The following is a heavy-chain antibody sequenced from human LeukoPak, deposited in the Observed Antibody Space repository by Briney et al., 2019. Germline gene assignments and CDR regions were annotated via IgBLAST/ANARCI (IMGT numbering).Heavy chain of an antibody. CDR1: GGSISSNDYY. Sequence: SETLSLTCTVSGGSISSNDYYWSWIRQPPGKGLEWIGYIYYSGSTYYNPSLKSRVTISVDTSKNQFSLKLSSVTAADTAVYYCARDGITMVRGVGFDYWGQGTLVTVSS. J-gene: IGHJ4*02. CDR3: ARDGITMVRGVGFDY. CDR2: IYYSGST. D-gene: IGHD3-10*01. V-gene: IGHV4-30-4*01.